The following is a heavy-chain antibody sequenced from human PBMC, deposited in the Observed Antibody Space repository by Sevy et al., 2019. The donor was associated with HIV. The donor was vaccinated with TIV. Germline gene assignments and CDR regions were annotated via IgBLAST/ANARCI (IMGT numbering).Heavy chain of an antibody. Sequence: GGSLRLSCAASGFTFSNAGMNWVRQAPGKGLEWVDRVKSKTDGGTRDYAAPVKGRFTISRDDSKNTVYLQMNSLRTEDTAVYYCTAALPITKIGARGPSYWGQGTPVTVSS. CDR1: GFTFSNAG. CDR3: TAALPITKIGARGPSY. CDR2: VKSKTDGGTR. J-gene: IGHJ4*02. V-gene: IGHV3-15*07. D-gene: IGHD3-22*01.